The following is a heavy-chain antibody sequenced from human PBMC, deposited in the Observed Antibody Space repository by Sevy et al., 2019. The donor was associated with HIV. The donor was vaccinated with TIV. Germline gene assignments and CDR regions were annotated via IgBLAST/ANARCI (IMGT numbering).Heavy chain of an antibody. J-gene: IGHJ4*02. CDR2: ISVSGGGT. Sequence: GGSLRLSCAASAFTFSSYAMSWVRQAPGKGLEWVSTISVSGGGTYYADSVKGRFTISRDNSKNTLYLQMNSLRAEDTAVYYCARRVVAGLYYFDYWGQGTLVTVSS. CDR1: AFTFSSYA. CDR3: ARRVVAGLYYFDY. V-gene: IGHV3-23*01. D-gene: IGHD6-19*01.